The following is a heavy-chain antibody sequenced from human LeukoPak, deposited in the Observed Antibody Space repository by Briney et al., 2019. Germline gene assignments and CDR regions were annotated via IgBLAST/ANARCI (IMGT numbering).Heavy chain of an antibody. CDR3: AKHSGSYFIYYVDS. V-gene: IGHV3-23*01. D-gene: IGHD1-26*01. CDR2: VSGSGYNT. CDR1: GFTFSSYG. Sequence: PGGSLRLSCAASGFTFSSYGLSWVRQAPGKGLEWVSTVSGSGYNTYYADSVKGRSTISRDNSANTLYLQMNSLRAEDTALYYCAKHSGSYFIYYVDSWGQGTLVSVSS. J-gene: IGHJ4*02.